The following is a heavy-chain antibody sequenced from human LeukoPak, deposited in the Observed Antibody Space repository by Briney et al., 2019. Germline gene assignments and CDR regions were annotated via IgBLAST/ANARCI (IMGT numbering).Heavy chain of an antibody. V-gene: IGHV5-51*01. CDR3: ARHSSRWFAGGGFDI. J-gene: IGHJ3*02. CDR2: LFPTDSNT. CDR1: GYNFTNHW. D-gene: IGHD6-13*01. Sequence: GESLKISCKGSGYNFTNHWIGWVRQMPGKGLEWMGILFPTDSNTRYSPSLRGQVTISADKSISTAYLQWSSLKAWDTAIYYCARHSSRWFAGGGFDIWGQGTMVSVSS.